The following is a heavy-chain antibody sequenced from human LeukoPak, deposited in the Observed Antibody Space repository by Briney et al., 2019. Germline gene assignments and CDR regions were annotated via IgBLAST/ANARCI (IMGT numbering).Heavy chain of an antibody. CDR1: GGSISSSSYY. CDR3: ARGGSSPYGRLPH. CDR2: IRYSGST. V-gene: IGHV4-39*07. J-gene: IGHJ4*02. D-gene: IGHD3-10*01. Sequence: PSETLSLTCTVSGGSISSSSYYWAWIRQPPGKGLEWIGSIRYSGSTYYNPPLQSRVTISIDTSKNQFSLKLRFVTAADTAVYYCARGGSSPYGRLPHWGQGTLVTVSS.